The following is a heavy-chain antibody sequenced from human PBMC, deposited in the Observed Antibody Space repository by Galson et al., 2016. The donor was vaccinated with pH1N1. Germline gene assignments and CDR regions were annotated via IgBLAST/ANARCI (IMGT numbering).Heavy chain of an antibody. CDR1: GFTFSSYE. D-gene: IGHD4-23*01. Sequence: SLRLSCAASGFTFSSYEMNWVRQAPGKGLEWVSYISSSGRTIYYADSVKGRFTISRDNAKNSLYLQMNSLRAEDTAAYYCAKRGYGGEDFDYWGQGTLVTVSS. CDR3: AKRGYGGEDFDY. CDR2: ISSSGRTI. J-gene: IGHJ4*02. V-gene: IGHV3-48*03.